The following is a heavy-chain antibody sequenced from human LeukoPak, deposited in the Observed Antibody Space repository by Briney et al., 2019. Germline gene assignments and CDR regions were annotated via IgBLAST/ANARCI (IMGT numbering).Heavy chain of an antibody. J-gene: IGHJ3*01. CDR1: GDSIGSDGYS. D-gene: IGHD2-21*02. CDR2: ISYSGNT. V-gene: IGHV4-31*03. CDR3: ARDFLRTASPDAFDF. Sequence: SQTLSLTCTVSGDSIGSDGYSWTWIRQPPGKGLEWIGHISYSGNTYYNPSLKSRVTLSVDASKNQFSLNLTSVTAADTAIYYCARDFLRTASPDAFDFWGQGTMVPFSS.